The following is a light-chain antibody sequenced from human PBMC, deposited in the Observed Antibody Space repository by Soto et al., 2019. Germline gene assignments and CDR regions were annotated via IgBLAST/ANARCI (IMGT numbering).Light chain of an antibody. CDR3: SSYAASNNFYFV. CDR2: EVT. Sequence: QSALTQPPSASGSPGQSVTISCTGISSDVGGYNYVSWYQQYPGRAPKLMIYEVTKRPSGVPDRFSGSKSGNTASLTVSGLQAGDEADYYCSSYAASNNFYFVFGGGTKLTVL. J-gene: IGLJ3*02. CDR1: SSDVGGYNY. V-gene: IGLV2-8*01.